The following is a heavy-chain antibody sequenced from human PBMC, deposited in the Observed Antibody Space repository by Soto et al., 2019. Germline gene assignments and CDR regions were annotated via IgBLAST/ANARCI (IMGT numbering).Heavy chain of an antibody. CDR2: ISSSGGTI. CDR1: GFTCSDYY. Sequence: GGSLRLSCAASGFTCSDYYMSWIRQAPGKGLEWVSYISSSGGTIYYADSVKGRFTISRDNAKNSLYLQMNSLRAEDTAVYYCAREIVVARGASYFDYWGPGTLVTVSS. D-gene: IGHD2-2*01. J-gene: IGHJ4*02. V-gene: IGHV3-11*04. CDR3: AREIVVARGASYFDY.